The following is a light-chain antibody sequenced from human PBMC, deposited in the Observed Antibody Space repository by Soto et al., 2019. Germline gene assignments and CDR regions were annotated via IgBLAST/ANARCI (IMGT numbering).Light chain of an antibody. CDR3: QQSYSSPYT. J-gene: IGKJ2*01. Sequence: DIQMTQSPSTLSASVGDRVTITCRASQSISSWLAWYQQKPGKAPKFLIYVASTLQIGVPSRFSGSGSGTDFTLTISSLQPEDFATYYCQQSYSSPYTFGPGTKLEIK. CDR1: QSISSW. CDR2: VAS. V-gene: IGKV1-39*01.